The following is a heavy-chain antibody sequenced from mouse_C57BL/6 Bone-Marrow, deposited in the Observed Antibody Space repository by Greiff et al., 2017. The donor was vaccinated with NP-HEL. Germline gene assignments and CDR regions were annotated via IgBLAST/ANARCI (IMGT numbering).Heavy chain of an antibody. CDR3: AKRDGSSYIHFGG. J-gene: IGHJ2*01. D-gene: IGHD1-1*01. CDR1: GYTFTSYW. V-gene: IGHV1-72*01. Sequence: VQLQQPGAELVKPGASVKLSCKASGYTFTSYWMHWVKQMPGRGLEWIGRIDPNSGGTKYNEKFKSKATLTVDTSSSTAYMQLSSLTSENSAVYYGAKRDGSSYIHFGGWGKGTTLTVAS. CDR2: IDPNSGGT.